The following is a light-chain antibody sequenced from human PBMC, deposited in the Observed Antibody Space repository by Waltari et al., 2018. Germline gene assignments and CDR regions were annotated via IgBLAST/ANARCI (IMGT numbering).Light chain of an antibody. J-gene: IGLJ3*02. CDR2: DVS. V-gene: IGLV2-14*01. Sequence: QSALTPPASVSGSPGPSITISCTGTSSDVGFFNYVPWYPQHPGKAPKLMIYDVSERPSGVSNRFSGSKSGNTASLTISGLQAEDEADYYCNSYAGSSSWVFGGGTKLTVL. CDR1: SSDVGFFNY. CDR3: NSYAGSSSWV.